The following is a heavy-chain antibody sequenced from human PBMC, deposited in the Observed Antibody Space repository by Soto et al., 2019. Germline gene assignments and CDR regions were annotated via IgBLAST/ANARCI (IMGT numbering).Heavy chain of an antibody. V-gene: IGHV3-33*01. CDR1: GFTFSSYG. Sequence: QVQLVESGGGVVQPGRSLRLSCAASGFTFSSYGRHWVRQAPGKGLEWVAVIWYDGSNKYYADSVKGRFTISRDNSKNTLYLQMNSLRAEDTAVYYCAREGSSGWYLHGMDVWGQGTTVTVSS. CDR2: IWYDGSNK. D-gene: IGHD6-19*01. J-gene: IGHJ6*02. CDR3: AREGSSGWYLHGMDV.